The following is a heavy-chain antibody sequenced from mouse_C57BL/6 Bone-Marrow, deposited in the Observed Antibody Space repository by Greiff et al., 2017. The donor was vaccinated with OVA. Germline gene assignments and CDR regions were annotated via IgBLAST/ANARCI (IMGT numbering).Heavy chain of an antibody. CDR3: ASRIY. CDR2: ISSGGSYT. CDR1: GFTFSSYG. V-gene: IGHV5-6*02. Sequence: DVKLVESGGDLVKPGGSLKLSCAASGFTFSSYGMSWVRQTPDKRLEWVATISSGGSYTYYPDSVKGRFTISRDNAKNTLYLQMSSLKSEDTAMYYCASRIYWGQGTTLTVSS. J-gene: IGHJ2*01.